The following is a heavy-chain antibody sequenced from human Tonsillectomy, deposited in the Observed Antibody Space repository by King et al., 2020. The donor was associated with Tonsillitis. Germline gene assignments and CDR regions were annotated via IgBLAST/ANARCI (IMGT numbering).Heavy chain of an antibody. J-gene: IGHJ4*02. CDR2: SNHSGST. V-gene: IGHV4-34*01. Sequence: VQLQQWGAGLLKPSETLSLTCAIYGGSFSGYYWSWIRQPPGKGLEWIGESNHSGSTNYNPSLKSRVTISIDTSKHQFSPKLSSVTAADTAVYYCARGRSLPGVVTATRDYWGQGTLVTVSS. CDR1: GGSFSGYY. D-gene: IGHD2-15*01. CDR3: ARGRSLPGVVTATRDY.